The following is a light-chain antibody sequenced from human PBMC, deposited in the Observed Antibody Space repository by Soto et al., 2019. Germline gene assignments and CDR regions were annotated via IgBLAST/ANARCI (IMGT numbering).Light chain of an antibody. V-gene: IGLV4-69*01. J-gene: IGLJ2*01. CDR2: LNSDGSH. CDR3: QTWGTGPVV. CDR1: SGHSSYA. Sequence: QPVLTQSPSASASLGASVKLTCTLSSGHSSYAIAWHQQQPEKGPRYLMKLNSDGSHSKGDGIPDRFSGSSSGAERYLIISSLQSEDEADYYCQTWGTGPVVFGGGTQLTVL.